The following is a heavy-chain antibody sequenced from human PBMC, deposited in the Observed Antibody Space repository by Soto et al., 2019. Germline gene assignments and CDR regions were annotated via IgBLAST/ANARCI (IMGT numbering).Heavy chain of an antibody. V-gene: IGHV3-21*01. J-gene: IGHJ5*02. Sequence: GGSLRLSCAASGFTFSSYSMNWVRQAPGKGLEWVSSISSSSSYIYYADSVKGRFTISRDNAKNSLYLQMNSLRAEDTAVYYCARDLPLGRTVTGSPGDTGPWGQGTLVTVSS. CDR1: GFTFSSYS. D-gene: IGHD4-17*01. CDR3: ARDLPLGRTVTGSPGDTGP. CDR2: ISSSSSYI.